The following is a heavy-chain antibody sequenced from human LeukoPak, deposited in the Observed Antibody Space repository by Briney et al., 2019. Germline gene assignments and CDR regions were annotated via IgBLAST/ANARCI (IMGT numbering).Heavy chain of an antibody. D-gene: IGHD5-18*01. V-gene: IGHV4-59*01. CDR3: VSGYSYGYFDY. Sequence: SETLSLTCTVSGGSISSYYWSWIRQPPGKGLEWIGYIYYSGSTNYNPSLKSRVTISVDTSKNQFSLKLSSVTAADTAVYYCVSGYSYGYFDYWGQGTLVTVSS. CDR2: IYYSGST. J-gene: IGHJ4*02. CDR1: GGSISSYY.